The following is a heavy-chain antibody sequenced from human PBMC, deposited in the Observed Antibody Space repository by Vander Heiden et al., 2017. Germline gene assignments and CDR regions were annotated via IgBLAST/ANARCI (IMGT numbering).Heavy chain of an antibody. D-gene: IGHD1-26*01. CDR1: GVPLRDSA. CDR3: AKDIGGSGSYPDDDAFHI. J-gene: IGHJ3*02. Sequence: EVQLVECGGGLVEPGRSLGLSGAASGVPLRDSAMPWVRRAPGKGLEWVGCVNSSSGTIGYAASVKGQFTISRDNAKSSLYLQMNSLRTEDTAFYYCAKDIGGSGSYPDDDAFHIWGQGTMVTVSS. V-gene: IGHV3-9*01. CDR2: VNSSSGTI.